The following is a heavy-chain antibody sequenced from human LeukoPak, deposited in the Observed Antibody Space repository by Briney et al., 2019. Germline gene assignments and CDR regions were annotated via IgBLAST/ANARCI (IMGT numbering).Heavy chain of an antibody. CDR3: TKSQILDDSGSWYAF. J-gene: IGHJ4*02. Sequence: GGSLRLSCGASGFTFSTNAMSWVRQAPGKGLEWVSGVSDGGGRTFYAESVKGRLTVSRDNSKNTLYLRMNSLRAEDTAIYYCTKSQILDDSGSWYAFWGQGTLVTVSS. CDR2: VSDGGGRT. V-gene: IGHV3-23*01. CDR1: GFTFSTNA. D-gene: IGHD6-13*01.